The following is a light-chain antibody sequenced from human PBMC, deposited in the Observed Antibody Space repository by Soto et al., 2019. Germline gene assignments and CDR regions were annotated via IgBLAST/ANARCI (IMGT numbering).Light chain of an antibody. CDR3: QQYGSSPWT. Sequence: EMVMTQSPDTLSVSPGETATLSCRASQSVGSNLAWYQQKPGQAPRXLIYDTSTRATGIPDRFSGSGSGTDLTITISRLEPEDFEVYYCQQYGSSPWTFGQGTKVDIK. CDR1: QSVGSN. J-gene: IGKJ1*01. V-gene: IGKV3-20*01. CDR2: DTS.